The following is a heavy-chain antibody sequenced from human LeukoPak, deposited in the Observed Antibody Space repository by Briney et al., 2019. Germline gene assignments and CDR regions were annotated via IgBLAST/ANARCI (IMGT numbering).Heavy chain of an antibody. D-gene: IGHD6-19*01. Sequence: PSETLSLTCAVYGGSFSGYYWSWIRQPPGKGLEWIGEINHSGSTNYNPSLKSRVTISVDTSKNQFSLKLSSVTAADTAVYYCAGLSGSGWYEGDYWGQGTLVTVSS. CDR3: AGLSGSGWYEGDY. CDR2: INHSGST. V-gene: IGHV4-34*01. J-gene: IGHJ4*02. CDR1: GGSFSGYY.